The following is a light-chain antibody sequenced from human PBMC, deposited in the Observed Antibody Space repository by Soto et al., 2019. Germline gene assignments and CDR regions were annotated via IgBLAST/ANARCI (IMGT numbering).Light chain of an antibody. J-gene: IGKJ1*01. Sequence: EIVLTQSPATLSLSPLERATLSFSSSQSVSSYLAWYQQKPGQAPRLLIYDASNRATGIPARFSGSGSGTDFTLTISSLEPEDFAVYYCQQRSNWPPWTFGQGTKVDIK. CDR1: QSVSSY. CDR2: DAS. V-gene: IGKV3-11*01. CDR3: QQRSNWPPWT.